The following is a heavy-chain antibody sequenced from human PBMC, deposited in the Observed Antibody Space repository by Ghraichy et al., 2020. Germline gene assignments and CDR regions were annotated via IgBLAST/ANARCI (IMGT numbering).Heavy chain of an antibody. Sequence: GGSLRLSCAASGFTFSNAWMSWVRQAPGKGLEWVGRIKSKTNGGTTDYAAPVKGRFTISRDVSKNTLYLQMNSLKTEDTAVYYCTTDHAGYSYGPDAFDIWGQGTMVTVSS. CDR2: IKSKTNGGTT. CDR3: TTDHAGYSYGPDAFDI. J-gene: IGHJ3*02. V-gene: IGHV3-15*01. CDR1: GFTFSNAW. D-gene: IGHD5-18*01.